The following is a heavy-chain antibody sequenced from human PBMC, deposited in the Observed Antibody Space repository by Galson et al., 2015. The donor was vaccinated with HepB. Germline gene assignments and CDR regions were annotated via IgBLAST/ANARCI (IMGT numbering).Heavy chain of an antibody. D-gene: IGHD2-2*02. CDR3: AKTAHIVVVPAAIQGY. CDR2: ISGSGGST. CDR1: GFTFSSYA. Sequence: LRLSCAASGFTFSSYAMSWVRQAPGRGLEWVSAISGSGGSTYYADSVKGRFTISRDNSKNTLYLQMNSLRAEDTAVYYCAKTAHIVVVPAAIQGYWGQGTLVTVSS. J-gene: IGHJ4*02. V-gene: IGHV3-23*01.